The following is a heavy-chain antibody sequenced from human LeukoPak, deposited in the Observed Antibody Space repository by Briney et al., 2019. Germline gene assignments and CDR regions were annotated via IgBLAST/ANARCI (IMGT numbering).Heavy chain of an antibody. CDR1: GGSITPYY. CDR3: ARGQVLLWFGELLHNWFDP. D-gene: IGHD3-10*01. CDR2: IYYSGST. V-gene: IGHV4-59*12. J-gene: IGHJ5*02. Sequence: SETLSLTCTVSGGSITPYYWSWIRQSPGKGLEWIAYIYYSGSTNYNPSLKSRVTISVDTSKNQFSLKLSSVTAADTAVYYCARGQVLLWFGELLHNWFDPWGQGTLVTVSS.